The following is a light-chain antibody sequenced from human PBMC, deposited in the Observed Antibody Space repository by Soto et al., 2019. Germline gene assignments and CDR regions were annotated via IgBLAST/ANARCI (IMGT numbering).Light chain of an antibody. CDR3: QQYNSWSPYT. Sequence: EIVMTQSPATLSLSPGDRATVSCRASQSISSNLAWYQHKPGQAPRLLIYGASTRATGVPDRFSGSGSGAEFTLTVSSLQSEDFAVYYCQQYNSWSPYTFGQGTKLEIK. V-gene: IGKV3-15*01. CDR1: QSISSN. J-gene: IGKJ2*01. CDR2: GAS.